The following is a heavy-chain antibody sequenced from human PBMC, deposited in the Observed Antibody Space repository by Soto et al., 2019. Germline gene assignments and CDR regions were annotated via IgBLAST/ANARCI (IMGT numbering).Heavy chain of an antibody. CDR3: ARGIGSGYTDY. CDR2: ISGDGST. Sequence: EVQLVESGGGLIQPGGSLRLSCAASGFTVSNNYMSWVRQAPRKGLEWVSIISGDGSTYYADSVWGRFTISRDNSKNTLYLQMNSLRAEDTAVYYCARGIGSGYTDYWGQGTLVTVSS. J-gene: IGHJ4*02. CDR1: GFTVSNNY. D-gene: IGHD3-22*01. V-gene: IGHV3-53*01.